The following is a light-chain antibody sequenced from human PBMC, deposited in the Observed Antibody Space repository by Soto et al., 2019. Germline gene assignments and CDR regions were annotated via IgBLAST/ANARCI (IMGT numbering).Light chain of an antibody. Sequence: EIVLTQSPGTLSLSPGERSTLSCRASQSVSSSYLAWYQQKPGQAPXLXXYGASSRATGIPDRFSGSGSGTDFTLTISRLEPEDFAVYYGQQYGSSRTGTFGQGTKVDIK. J-gene: IGKJ1*01. V-gene: IGKV3-20*01. CDR2: GAS. CDR3: QQYGSSRTGT. CDR1: QSVSSSY.